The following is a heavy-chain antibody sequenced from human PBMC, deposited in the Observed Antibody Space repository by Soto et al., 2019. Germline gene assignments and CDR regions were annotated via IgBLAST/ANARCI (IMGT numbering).Heavy chain of an antibody. J-gene: IGHJ4*02. CDR2: IYYSGST. Sequence: QVQLQESGPGLVTPSQTLSLTCTVSGGSISSGGYYWSWIRQHPGKGLEWIGYIYYSGSTSYNPSLKRRVTISIDTSKHQFSLKLSAVTAADTAVYYCARDGGYGSGSYRFDYWGQGTLVTVSS. V-gene: IGHV4-31*03. CDR1: GGSISSGGYY. CDR3: ARDGGYGSGSYRFDY. D-gene: IGHD3-10*01.